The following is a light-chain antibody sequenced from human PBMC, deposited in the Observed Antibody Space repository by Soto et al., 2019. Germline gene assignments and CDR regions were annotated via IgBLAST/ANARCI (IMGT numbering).Light chain of an antibody. CDR2: AAS. V-gene: IGKV1-27*01. J-gene: IGKJ1*01. CDR3: QQYRNWPRT. CDR1: QGFTNY. Sequence: DFQMTQSPSSLAASLGDTVPLTCRASQGFTNYLAWYQPKPGKAPKLVIYAASTLQSGVPPRFSGRGSGTEFTLTINNLQSEDVELDYCQQYRNWPRTFGQGTKVDIK.